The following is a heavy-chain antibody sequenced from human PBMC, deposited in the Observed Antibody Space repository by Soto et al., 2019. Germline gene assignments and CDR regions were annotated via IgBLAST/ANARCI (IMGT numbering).Heavy chain of an antibody. CDR1: GFTFTSSA. J-gene: IGHJ3*02. V-gene: IGHV1-58*01. D-gene: IGHD3-3*01. CDR2: IVVGSGNT. CDR3: AAKYDFWSGYYTRAFDI. Sequence: SVTVCCKASGFTFTSSAGQWVRQAQGQRLEWIGWIVVGSGNTNYAQKFQERVTITRDMSTSTAYMELSSLRSEDTAVYYCAAKYDFWSGYYTRAFDIWGQGTMVTVSS.